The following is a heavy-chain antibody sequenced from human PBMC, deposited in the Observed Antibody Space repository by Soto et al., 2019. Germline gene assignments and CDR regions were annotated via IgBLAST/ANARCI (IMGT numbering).Heavy chain of an antibody. Sequence: SETLSLTCTVSGDSISSNNWWSWVRQSPGKGLEWIGEIYHSGTTYYNPSLKSRVTISMDMSKNQFSLKLNSVTAADTAVYYCASRYTYSWDSYFNYWGQGTLVTVS. CDR3: ASRYTYSWDSYFNY. J-gene: IGHJ4*02. D-gene: IGHD6-13*01. V-gene: IGHV4-4*02. CDR2: IYHSGTT. CDR1: GDSISSNNW.